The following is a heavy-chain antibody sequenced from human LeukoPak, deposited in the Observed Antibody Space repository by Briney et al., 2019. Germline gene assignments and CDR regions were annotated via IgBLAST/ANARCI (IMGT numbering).Heavy chain of an antibody. D-gene: IGHD5-18*01. CDR3: ARVNYGYSYGYDY. CDR2: ISSSSSYI. J-gene: IGHJ4*02. CDR1: GFTFSSYS. V-gene: IGHV3-21*01. Sequence: GGSLRLSCTASGFTFSSYSMDWVRQAPGKGLEWVSSISSSSSYIYYADSVKGRFTISRDNAKNSLYLQMNSLRAEDTAVYYCARVNYGYSYGYDYWGQGTLVTVSS.